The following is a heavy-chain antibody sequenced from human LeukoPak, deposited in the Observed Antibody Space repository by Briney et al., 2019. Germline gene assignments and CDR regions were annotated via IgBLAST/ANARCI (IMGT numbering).Heavy chain of an antibody. CDR3: ASGSKGPKLLWFGELPTDY. CDR2: IYYSGST. D-gene: IGHD3-10*01. Sequence: SETLSLTCTVSGGSISSSSYYWGWIRQPPGKGLEWIGSIYYSGSTYYNPSLKSRVTISVDTSKNQFSLKLSSVTAADTAVYYCASGSKGPKLLWFGELPTDYWGQGTLVTVSS. J-gene: IGHJ4*02. CDR1: GGSISSSSYY. V-gene: IGHV4-39*01.